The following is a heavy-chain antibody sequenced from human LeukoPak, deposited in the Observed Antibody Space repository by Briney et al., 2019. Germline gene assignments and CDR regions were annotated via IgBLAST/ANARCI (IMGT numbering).Heavy chain of an antibody. CDR3: ARDIRVTMVRGRYFDY. CDR2: IWSDGSNK. CDR1: GFTFSTYG. V-gene: IGHV3-33*01. Sequence: GRSLRLSCAASGFTFSTYGMHWVRQAPGKGLEWVATIWSDGSNKYYADSVKGRFTISRDNSKNTLYLQMNSLRAEDTAVYYCARDIRVTMVRGRYFDYWGQGTLVTVSS. D-gene: IGHD3-10*01. J-gene: IGHJ4*02.